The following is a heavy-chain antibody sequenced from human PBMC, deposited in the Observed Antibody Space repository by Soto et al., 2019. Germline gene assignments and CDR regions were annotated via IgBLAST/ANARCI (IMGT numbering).Heavy chain of an antibody. Sequence: PGGSLKISCKGSGYSFTSYWIGWVRQMPGKGLEWMGIIYPGDSDTRYSPSFQGQVTISADKSISTAYLQWSSLKASDTAMYYWARQGIAVAGTRYYYYGMDVWGKGTTVTVSS. J-gene: IGHJ6*04. V-gene: IGHV5-51*01. D-gene: IGHD6-19*01. CDR2: IYPGDSDT. CDR1: GYSFTSYW. CDR3: ARQGIAVAGTRYYYYGMDV.